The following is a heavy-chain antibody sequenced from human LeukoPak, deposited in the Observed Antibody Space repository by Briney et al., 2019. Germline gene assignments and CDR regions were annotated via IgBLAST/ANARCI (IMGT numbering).Heavy chain of an antibody. V-gene: IGHV5-51*01. D-gene: IGHD4-23*01. CDR2: IYPGDSDT. J-gene: IGHJ4*02. CDR3: ARQAPNSKRGYLDY. Sequence: KFGESLKISCKGSGYSFTSYWIGWVRPMPGKGLEWMGIIYPGDSDTRYSPSFQGQVTISADKSISTAYLQWSSLKASDTAMYYCARQAPNSKRGYLDYWGQGTLVTVSS. CDR1: GYSFTSYW.